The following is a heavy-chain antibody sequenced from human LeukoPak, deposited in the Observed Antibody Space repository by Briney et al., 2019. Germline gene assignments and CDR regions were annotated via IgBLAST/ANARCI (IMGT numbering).Heavy chain of an antibody. CDR1: GFTFSSYA. CDR2: ISGSGGST. D-gene: IGHD5-18*01. Sequence: GGSLRLSCAASGFTFSSYAMSWVRQAPGKGLEWVSAISGSGGSTYYADSVKGRFTISRDNSKNTLYLQMNSLRAEDTAAYYCAKGGGYSYGSDFDYWGQGTLVTVSS. V-gene: IGHV3-23*01. J-gene: IGHJ4*02. CDR3: AKGGGYSYGSDFDY.